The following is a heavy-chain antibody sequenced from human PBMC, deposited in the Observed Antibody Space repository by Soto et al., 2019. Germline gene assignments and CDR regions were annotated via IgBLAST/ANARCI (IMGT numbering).Heavy chain of an antibody. V-gene: IGHV4-59*01. J-gene: IGHJ5*02. CDR1: GGSISSYY. CDR3: ARPQGGSSGWDNWFDP. Sequence: QVQLQESGPGLVKPSETLSLTCTVSGGSISSYYWSWIRQPPGKGLEWIGYIHYSGSTNYNPSLKRRVTNSVDTYKNQFSLKLNSVTAADTAVYDCARPQGGSSGWDNWFDPWGQGTLFTVSS. CDR2: IHYSGST. D-gene: IGHD6-25*01.